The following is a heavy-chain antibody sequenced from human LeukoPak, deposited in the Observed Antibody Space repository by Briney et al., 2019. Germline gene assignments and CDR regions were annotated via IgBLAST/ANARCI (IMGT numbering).Heavy chain of an antibody. CDR2: ISGSGGST. CDR1: GFTFSSYA. V-gene: IGHV3-23*01. CDR3: AKGAYDYIEIGYFDS. J-gene: IGHJ4*02. D-gene: IGHD5-12*01. Sequence: QPGGSLRLSCAASGFTFSSYAMSWVRQAPGKGLEWVSAISGSGGSTYYADSVKGRFTISRDTSKNTLFLQMNSLRAEDTAIYYCAKGAYDYIEIGYFDSWGQGTLVTVSS.